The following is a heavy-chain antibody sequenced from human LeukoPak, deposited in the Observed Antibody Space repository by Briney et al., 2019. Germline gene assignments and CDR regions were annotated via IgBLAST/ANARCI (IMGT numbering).Heavy chain of an antibody. CDR3: AREDSGSSVVHWFDP. Sequence: ASVKVSCKASGYTFTGYYMHWVRQAPGQGLEWMGWINPNSGGTNYAQKFQGRVTMTRDTSISTAYMELSRLRSDDTAVYYCAREDSGSSVVHWFDPWGQGTLVTVSS. D-gene: IGHD6-6*01. CDR2: INPNSGGT. CDR1: GYTFTGYY. J-gene: IGHJ5*02. V-gene: IGHV1-2*02.